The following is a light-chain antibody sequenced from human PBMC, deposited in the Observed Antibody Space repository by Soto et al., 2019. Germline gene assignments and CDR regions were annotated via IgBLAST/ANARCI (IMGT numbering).Light chain of an antibody. CDR1: QFLSSY. CDR3: QQYGSSPRT. V-gene: IGKV3-20*01. Sequence: EVVLTQSPATLSLAPGERATLSCRASQFLSSYLAWYQHKPGQAPSLLIYGVSNRATGIPERFSGSGSGTDFTLTISRLEPEDFAVYFCQQYGSSPRTFGQGTKVDIK. J-gene: IGKJ1*01. CDR2: GVS.